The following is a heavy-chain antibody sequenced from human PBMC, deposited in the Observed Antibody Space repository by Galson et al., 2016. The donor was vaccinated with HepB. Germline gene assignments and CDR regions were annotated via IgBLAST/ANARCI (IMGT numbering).Heavy chain of an antibody. CDR2: IMPNDGST. Sequence: SVKVSCKASGYTFTTFYVHWVRQAPGQGLEWIGRIMPNDGSTIYAQNFQGRVTVTGDTSTSTVYMELSSLISEDTAVYYCARDGHKWDFDYWGQGSLVTVSS. CDR3: ARDGHKWDFDY. D-gene: IGHD1-26*01. V-gene: IGHV1-46*01. CDR1: GYTFTTFY. J-gene: IGHJ4*02.